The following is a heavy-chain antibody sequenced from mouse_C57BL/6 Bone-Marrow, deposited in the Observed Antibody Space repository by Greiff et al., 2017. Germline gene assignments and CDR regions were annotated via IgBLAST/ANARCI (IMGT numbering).Heavy chain of an antibody. D-gene: IGHD2-2*01. V-gene: IGHV1-80*01. CDR2: IYPGDGDT. CDR1: GYAFSSYW. J-gene: IGHJ3*01. Sequence: QVHVKQSGAELVKPGASVKISCKASGYAFSSYWMNWVKQRPGKGLEWIGQIYPGDGDTNYNGKFKGKATLTADKSSSTAYMQLSSLTSEDSAVYFCAPYGYPAYWGQGNLVTVSA. CDR3: APYGYPAY.